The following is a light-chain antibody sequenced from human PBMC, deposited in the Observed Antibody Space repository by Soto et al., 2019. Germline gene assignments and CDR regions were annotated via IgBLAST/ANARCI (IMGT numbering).Light chain of an antibody. CDR3: QYWDNYSWT. V-gene: IGKV1-5*03. CDR2: KAS. CDR1: QSITDW. J-gene: IGKJ1*01. Sequence: IQMTQSPSTLSASVGDRVTITCRASQSITDWLAWYQQKPGKAPKFLIYKASNLESGVPSRFSGSGSGTEFTLTISSVQPDDFASYYCQYWDNYSWTFGQGTKVEIK.